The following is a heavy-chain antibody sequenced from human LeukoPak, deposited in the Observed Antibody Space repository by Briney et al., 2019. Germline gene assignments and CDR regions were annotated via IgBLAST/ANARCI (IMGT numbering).Heavy chain of an antibody. D-gene: IGHD3-22*01. J-gene: IGHJ1*01. V-gene: IGHV1-69*05. Sequence: GASVTVSCTASGGPFSRLALSWVRQAPGQGLEWMGGIIPVYGTPNYAQSFQGRVTITTDDSTSTGYMELSSLTSEDTAIYYCARDSSGYPVGYFEHWGQGTLVTVSS. CDR3: ARDSSGYPVGYFEH. CDR2: IIPVYGTP. CDR1: GGPFSRLA.